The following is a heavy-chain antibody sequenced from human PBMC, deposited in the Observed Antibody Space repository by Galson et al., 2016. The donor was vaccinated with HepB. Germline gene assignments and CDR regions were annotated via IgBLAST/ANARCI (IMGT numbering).Heavy chain of an antibody. CDR3: ASLGGRDGDKRSFGAFDI. V-gene: IGHV5-51*01. D-gene: IGHD5-24*01. CDR1: GYSFSSYW. Sequence: QSGAEVKKPGESLRISCKASGYSFSSYWIGWVRQMPGKGLEWMEIIYPGDSDTRDSPSFQGQVSISADRSINTAYLQWSSLKASDTAMYYCASLGGRDGDKRSFGAFDIWGQGTTVTVSS. CDR2: IYPGDSDT. J-gene: IGHJ3*02.